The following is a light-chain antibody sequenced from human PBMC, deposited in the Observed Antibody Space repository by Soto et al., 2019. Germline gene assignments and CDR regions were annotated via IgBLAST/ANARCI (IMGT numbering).Light chain of an antibody. Sequence: EIVMTQSPATLSVSPGERATLSCRASQSVRSNLAWYQQKPGQAPRLLIYGVSTRATGIPARFSGSGSGTAFTLTISSLQSEDFAVYYCQQYNNWPPGLTFGGGTKVDIK. V-gene: IGKV3-15*01. CDR3: QQYNNWPPGLT. CDR1: QSVRSN. CDR2: GVS. J-gene: IGKJ4*01.